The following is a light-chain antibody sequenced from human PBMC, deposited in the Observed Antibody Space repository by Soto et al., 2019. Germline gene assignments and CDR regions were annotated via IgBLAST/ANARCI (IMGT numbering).Light chain of an antibody. Sequence: DIQMTQSPSTLSASVGDRITITCRASQSIRTWLAWYQQRPGKAPKLLIYDASSLESGVPSRFSGSGSGTEFTLTISGLQPDDFATYYCQQYESYPLTFGGGTKVEIK. V-gene: IGKV1-5*01. CDR3: QQYESYPLT. CDR1: QSIRTW. J-gene: IGKJ4*01. CDR2: DAS.